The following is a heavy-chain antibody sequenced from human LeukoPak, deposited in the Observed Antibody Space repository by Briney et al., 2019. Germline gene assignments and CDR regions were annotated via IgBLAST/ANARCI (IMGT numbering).Heavy chain of an antibody. V-gene: IGHV4-59*08. Sequence: SETLSLTCTVSGGSISSYYWSWVRQPPGKGLEWIGYIYYSGSTNYNPSLKSRVTISVDTSKNQFSLKLSSVTAADTAVYYCARYCSGGSCAPDAFDIWGQGTMVTVSS. D-gene: IGHD2-15*01. J-gene: IGHJ3*02. CDR3: ARYCSGGSCAPDAFDI. CDR2: IYYSGST. CDR1: GGSISSYY.